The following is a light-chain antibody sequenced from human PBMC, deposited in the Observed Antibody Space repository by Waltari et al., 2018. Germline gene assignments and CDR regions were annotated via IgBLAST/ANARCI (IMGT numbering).Light chain of an antibody. CDR1: QSVTTN. CDR2: CAP. Sequence: EIVMTQSPATLSVSPGERAIISCRASQSVTTNLAWYQQKPGHPTRLLIYCAPTRATVIPARFSGSGSGTEFTLTITSLQSEDFAVYYCHQYNDGPPFNFGQGTKLEIK. J-gene: IGKJ2*01. V-gene: IGKV3-15*01. CDR3: HQYNDGPPFN.